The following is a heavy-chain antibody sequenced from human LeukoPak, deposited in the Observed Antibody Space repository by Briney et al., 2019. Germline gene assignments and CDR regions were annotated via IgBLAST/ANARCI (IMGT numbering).Heavy chain of an antibody. J-gene: IGHJ4*02. CDR2: IYHSGST. D-gene: IGHD3-22*01. CDR1: GGSISSGGYS. Sequence: SETLSLTCAVSGGSISSGGYSWSWIRQPPGKGLEWIGYIYHSGSTYYNPSLKSRVTISVDTSKNQFSLKLSSVTAADTAVYYCAREGGNYDSSGYRYFDYWGQGTLVTVSS. CDR3: AREGGNYDSSGYRYFDY. V-gene: IGHV4-30-2*01.